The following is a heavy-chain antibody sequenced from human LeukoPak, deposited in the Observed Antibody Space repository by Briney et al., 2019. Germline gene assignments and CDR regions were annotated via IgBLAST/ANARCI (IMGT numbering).Heavy chain of an antibody. D-gene: IGHD3-3*01. J-gene: IGHJ4*02. V-gene: IGHV3-23*01. Sequence: PGGSLRLSCAASGFTFSSYAMSWVRQAPGNGLEWVSAISGSGGSTYYADSVKGRFTISRDNSKNTLYLQMNSLRAEDTAVYYCAKPPAIYRKVDYWGQGTLVTVSS. CDR2: ISGSGGST. CDR1: GFTFSSYA. CDR3: AKPPAIYRKVDY.